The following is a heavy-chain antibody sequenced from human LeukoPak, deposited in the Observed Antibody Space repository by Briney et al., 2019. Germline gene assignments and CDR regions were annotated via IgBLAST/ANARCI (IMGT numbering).Heavy chain of an antibody. D-gene: IGHD3-9*01. V-gene: IGHV4-59*08. J-gene: IGHJ6*02. CDR1: GGSISSYY. Sequence: SETLSLTCTVSGGSISSYYWSWIRQPPGKVLEWIGYIYYSGSTNYNPSLKSRVTISVDTSKNQFSLKLSSVTAADTAVYYCARLRHYDILTGYFDGMGVWGQGTTVTVSS. CDR3: ARLRHYDILTGYFDGMGV. CDR2: IYYSGST.